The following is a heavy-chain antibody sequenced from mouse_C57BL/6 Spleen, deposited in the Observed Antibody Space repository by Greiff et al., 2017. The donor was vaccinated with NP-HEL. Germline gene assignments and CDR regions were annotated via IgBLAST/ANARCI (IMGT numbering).Heavy chain of an antibody. CDR3: ARGGGYFDY. CDR2: IDPFDSYT. J-gene: IGHJ2*01. V-gene: IGHV1-50*01. CDR1: GYTFTSYW. Sequence: QVQLQQPGAELVKPGASVKLSCKASGYTFTSYWMQWVKQRPGQGLEWIGEIDPFDSYTNYNQKFKGKATLTVDTSSSTAYMQLSSLTSEDSAVYYCARGGGYFDYWGQGTTLTVSS.